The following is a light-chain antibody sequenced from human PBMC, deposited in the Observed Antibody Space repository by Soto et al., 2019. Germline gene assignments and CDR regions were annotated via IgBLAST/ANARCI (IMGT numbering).Light chain of an antibody. J-gene: IGKJ1*01. CDR1: QSVSSSY. Sequence: EIVLTQSPGTLSLTPGERANLSCRASQSVSSSYLAWYQQRPGQAPRLLIYGASTRATGIPARFSGSGSGTEFTLTISSLQSEDFAVYYCQQYNDWPPWTFGQGTMVDIK. CDR2: GAS. CDR3: QQYNDWPPWT. V-gene: IGKV3-15*01.